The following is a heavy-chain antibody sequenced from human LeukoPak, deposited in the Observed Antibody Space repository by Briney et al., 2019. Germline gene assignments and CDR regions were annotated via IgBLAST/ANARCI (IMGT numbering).Heavy chain of an antibody. D-gene: IGHD3-22*01. CDR2: IYYSGST. CDR3: ARFGPYDSSGYYYNDAFDI. CDR1: GGSISSYY. V-gene: IGHV4-59*01. J-gene: IGHJ3*02. Sequence: TSETLSLTCTVSGGSISSYYWSWIRQPPGKGLEWIGYIYYSGSTNYNPSLKSRVTISVDTSKNQFSLKLSSVTAADTAVYYCARFGPYDSSGYYYNDAFDIWGQGTMVTVSS.